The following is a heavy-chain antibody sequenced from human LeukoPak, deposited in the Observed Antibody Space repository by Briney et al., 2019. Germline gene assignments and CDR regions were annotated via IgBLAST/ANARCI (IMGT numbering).Heavy chain of an antibody. CDR1: RGSMSSGGYF. Sequence: SETLSHTCTVSRGSMSSGGYFWTWIRQTPGKGLEWIGHIYESGSSNYNPSLKSRVTMSVDRSRNQVSLRLTSVTAADTAVYYCARDSHTPMVLDFWGQGNVVTVSS. J-gene: IGHJ4*02. CDR2: IYESGSS. V-gene: IGHV4-30-2*01. D-gene: IGHD5-18*01. CDR3: ARDSHTPMVLDF.